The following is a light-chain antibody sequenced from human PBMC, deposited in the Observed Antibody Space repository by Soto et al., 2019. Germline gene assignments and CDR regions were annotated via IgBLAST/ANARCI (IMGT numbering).Light chain of an antibody. CDR2: DTS. V-gene: IGKV3-11*01. CDR3: QQRSSWPT. Sequence: EIVLTQSPATLSLSPGERATLSCRASQSVNSYLAWYQQKCGQAPRLLIYDTSNRATGIPDRFSGSGSGTAFPLTISSLEPEDFAVYYCQQRSSWPTFGQGTRLE. J-gene: IGKJ2*01. CDR1: QSVNSY.